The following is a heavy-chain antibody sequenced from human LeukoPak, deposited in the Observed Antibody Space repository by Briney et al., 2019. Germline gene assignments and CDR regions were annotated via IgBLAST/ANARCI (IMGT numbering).Heavy chain of an antibody. D-gene: IGHD2-2*01. Sequence: ASVKVSRKASGYTFTSYDINWVRQATGQGLEWMGWMNPNSGNTGYAQKLQGRVTMTRNTSISTAYMELSSLRSEDTAVYYCAREGCSSTSCYSHYYYGMDVWGQGTTVTVSS. CDR2: MNPNSGNT. J-gene: IGHJ6*02. V-gene: IGHV1-8*01. CDR1: GYTFTSYD. CDR3: AREGCSSTSCYSHYYYGMDV.